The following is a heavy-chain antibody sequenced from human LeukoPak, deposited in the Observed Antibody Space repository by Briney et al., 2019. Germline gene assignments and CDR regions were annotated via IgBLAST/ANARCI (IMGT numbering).Heavy chain of an antibody. J-gene: IGHJ5*02. CDR2: ITGGHYST. CDR3: TKDPNGDYIGAFDP. V-gene: IGHV3-23*01. CDR1: GFSFSSFA. D-gene: IGHD4-17*01. Sequence: GGSLRLSCAASGFSFSSFAMTWVRQSPGKGLEWVSSITGGHYSTYNTDSVKGRFTISRDNSKSTLYLQMNSLRADDTAIYYCTKDPNGDYIGAFDPWGQGTLVTVSS.